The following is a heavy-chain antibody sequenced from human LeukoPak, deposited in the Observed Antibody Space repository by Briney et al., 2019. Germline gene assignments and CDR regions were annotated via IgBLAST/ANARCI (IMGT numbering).Heavy chain of an antibody. Sequence: GGSLRLSCAASGFTLSSYSMNWVRQAPGKGLEWISFIDSSSRTIFYAESVKGRFTISRDNAKNSLFLLMNSLRAEDTAVYYCARRVPNQVITDYFDYWGQGTLVTVSS. J-gene: IGHJ4*02. CDR3: ARRVPNQVITDYFDY. CDR1: GFTLSSYS. V-gene: IGHV3-48*04. CDR2: IDSSSRTI. D-gene: IGHD3-16*01.